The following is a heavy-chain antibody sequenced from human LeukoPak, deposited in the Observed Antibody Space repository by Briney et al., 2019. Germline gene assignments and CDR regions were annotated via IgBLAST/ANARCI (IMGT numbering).Heavy chain of an antibody. CDR1: GFTFSNYA. CDR2: ISYDGTNK. J-gene: IGHJ4*02. D-gene: IGHD1-26*01. CDR3: ARDPLGSGSL. V-gene: IGHV3-30-3*01. Sequence: GGSLRLSCAASGFTFSNYAMHWVRQAPGKGLEWVAVISYDGTNKYYADSVKGRFTISRDNSKNTMYLQMNSLRAEDTAMYYCARDPLGSGSLWGQGTLVTVSS.